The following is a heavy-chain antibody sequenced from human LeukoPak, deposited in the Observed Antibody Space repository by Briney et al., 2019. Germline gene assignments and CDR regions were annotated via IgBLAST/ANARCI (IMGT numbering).Heavy chain of an antibody. CDR1: GISISNSA. J-gene: IGHJ4*02. CDR3: AKGAYDYIEMGYFDY. Sequence: PAGGSLRLSCAASGISISNSAMSWVRQAPGKGLEWVSLIVASSGSTFYADSVKGRFTISRDSSKNTLYLQMNSLRAEDMAVYYCAKGAYDYIEMGYFDYWGQGTLVTVSS. D-gene: IGHD5-12*01. V-gene: IGHV3-23*01. CDR2: IVASSGST.